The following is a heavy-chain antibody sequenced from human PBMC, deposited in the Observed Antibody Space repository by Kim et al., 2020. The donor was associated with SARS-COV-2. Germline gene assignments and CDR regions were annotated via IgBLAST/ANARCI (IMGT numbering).Heavy chain of an antibody. J-gene: IGHJ6*03. CDR2: ISGSGGST. D-gene: IGHD3-10*01. CDR1: GFTFSSYA. CDR3: AKVQKEITMVQGGIPYYYYYMDV. V-gene: IGHV3-23*01. Sequence: GGSLRLSCAASGFTFSSYAMSWVRQAPGKGLEWVSAISGSGGSTYYADSVKGRFTISRDNSKNTLYLQMNSLRAEDTAVYYCAKVQKEITMVQGGIPYYYYYMDVWGKGTTVTVSS.